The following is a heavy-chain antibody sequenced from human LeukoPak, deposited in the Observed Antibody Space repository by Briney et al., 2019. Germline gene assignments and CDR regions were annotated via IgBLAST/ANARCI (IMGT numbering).Heavy chain of an antibody. V-gene: IGHV1-2*02. CDR3: SLPDEARRIDYYYGMDV. Sequence: ASVKVSCKASGYTFTGYYMHWVRQAPGQGLEWMGWINPNSGGTNYAQKFQGRVTMTRDTSISTAYMELSGLRSDDTAVYYCSLPDEARRIDYYYGMDVWGQGTTVTVSS. CDR1: GYTFTGYY. D-gene: IGHD2-15*01. CDR2: INPNSGGT. J-gene: IGHJ6*02.